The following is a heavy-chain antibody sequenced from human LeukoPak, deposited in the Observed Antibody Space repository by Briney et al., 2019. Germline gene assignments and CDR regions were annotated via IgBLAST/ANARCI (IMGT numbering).Heavy chain of an antibody. CDR3: AKGAFIAVPGPGGGWYFDL. CDR2: ISDTGGRP. V-gene: IGHV3-23*01. Sequence: PGRSLRLSCAASGFTFSSYAMTWVRQTPGKGLEWVSAISDTGGRPYYADSVRGRFTISRDNSKYTLYLQMNSLRADDTAVYYCAKGAFIAVPGPGGGWYFDLWGRGTLVTVSS. D-gene: IGHD6-19*01. CDR1: GFTFSSYA. J-gene: IGHJ2*01.